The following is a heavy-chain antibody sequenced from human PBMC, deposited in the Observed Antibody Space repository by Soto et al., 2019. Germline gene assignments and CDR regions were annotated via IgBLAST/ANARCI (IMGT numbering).Heavy chain of an antibody. CDR1: GFTFDDYA. Sequence: EVQLVESGGGLVKPGRSLRLSCAASGFTFDDYAMHWVRQAPGKGLEWVSGISWNSGSIGYADSVKGRFTISRDNAKNSLYLQMNSLRAEDTALYYCAKDIAPYYYYGMDVW. J-gene: IGHJ6*01. CDR2: ISWNSGSI. CDR3: AKDIAPYYYYGMDV. V-gene: IGHV3-9*01.